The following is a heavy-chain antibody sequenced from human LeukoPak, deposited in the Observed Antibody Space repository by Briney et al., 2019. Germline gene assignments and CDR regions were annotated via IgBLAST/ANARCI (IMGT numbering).Heavy chain of an antibody. CDR2: IYYSGST. J-gene: IGHJ4*02. D-gene: IGHD1-20*01. CDR1: GGSISSSSYY. Sequence: SETLSLTCIVSGGSISSSSYYWGWIRQPPGKGLEWIGSIYYSGSTYYNPSLKSRVTISLDTSKNQFSLKLSSVTAADTAFYYCARGGYNSPVDYWGQGTLVTVSS. CDR3: ARGGYNSPVDY. V-gene: IGHV4-39*07.